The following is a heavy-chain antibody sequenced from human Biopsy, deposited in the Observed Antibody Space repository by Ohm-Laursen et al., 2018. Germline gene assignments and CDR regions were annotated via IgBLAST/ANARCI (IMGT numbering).Heavy chain of an antibody. D-gene: IGHD3-3*01. J-gene: IGHJ3*01. CDR1: GASMTGYF. CDR2: IYTIGDT. V-gene: IGHV4-4*07. Sequence: DTLSLTWTVSGASMTGYFWTWVRQPTGKGLEWIGHIYTIGDTTYNPSLESRVTMSLDTSKNQFSLKMTSLTAADTAVYFCAREDEGLLRALDLWGQGTMVTVSS. CDR3: AREDEGLLRALDL.